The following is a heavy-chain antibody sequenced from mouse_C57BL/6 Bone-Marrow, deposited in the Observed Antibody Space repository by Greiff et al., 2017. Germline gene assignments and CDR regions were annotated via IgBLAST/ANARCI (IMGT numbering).Heavy chain of an antibody. V-gene: IGHV14-4*01. D-gene: IGHD2-5*01. CDR1: GFNIKDDY. Sequence: EVQLQQSGAELVRPGASVKLSCTASGFNIKDDYMHWVKQRPEQGLEWIGWIDPENGDTEYASKFQGKATITADTSSNTAYLQLSSLTSEDTAVYYCTTGGSNFSMYYWGQGTSVTVSS. CDR3: TTGGSNFSMYY. J-gene: IGHJ4*01. CDR2: IDPENGDT.